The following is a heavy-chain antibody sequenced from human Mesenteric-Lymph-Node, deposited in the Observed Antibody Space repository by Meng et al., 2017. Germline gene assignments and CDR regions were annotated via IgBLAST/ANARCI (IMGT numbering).Heavy chain of an antibody. CDR1: GFTFRDYA. V-gene: IGHV3-23*01. CDR3: AKVTVRQWLMTRYFDH. J-gene: IGHJ4*02. D-gene: IGHD3-22*01. Sequence: GGSLRLSCNASGFTFRDYAMSWVRQAPGKGLEWVSSISSSGVSTYYADFVEGRFTISRDNSKETVFLQMNNLRDDDTAVYYCAKVTVRQWLMTRYFDHWGQGTLVTVSS. CDR2: ISSSGVST.